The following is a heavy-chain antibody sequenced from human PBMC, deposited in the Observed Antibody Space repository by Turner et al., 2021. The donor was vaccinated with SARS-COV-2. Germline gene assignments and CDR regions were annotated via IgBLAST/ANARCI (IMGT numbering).Heavy chain of an antibody. V-gene: IGHV3-30*18. Sequence: QVQLVGSGGGVVQPGRSLRLSCAASGFTFSTYGMHWVRQAPGKGLEWLAVISYDGSNKYYADSGRGRFTISRDNSKNTLYLQMNSLRAEDTAVYYCAKQISYYGSGSLYYFDYWGQGTLVTVSS. D-gene: IGHD3-10*01. J-gene: IGHJ4*02. CDR1: GFTFSTYG. CDR2: ISYDGSNK. CDR3: AKQISYYGSGSLYYFDY.